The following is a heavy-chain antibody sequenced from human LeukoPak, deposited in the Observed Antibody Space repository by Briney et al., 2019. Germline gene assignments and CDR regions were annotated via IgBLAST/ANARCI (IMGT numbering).Heavy chain of an antibody. J-gene: IGHJ1*01. Sequence: GGSLRLSCAASGFTFRSYAMSWVRQAPGKGPEWVSAISGSGGNTYYADSVKGRFTISRDNSKDTLYLQMNSLRAEDTAVYYCAKDKSSSWSGYFQHWGQGTLVTVSS. V-gene: IGHV3-23*01. CDR3: AKDKSSSWSGYFQH. CDR1: GFTFRSYA. CDR2: ISGSGGNT. D-gene: IGHD6-13*01.